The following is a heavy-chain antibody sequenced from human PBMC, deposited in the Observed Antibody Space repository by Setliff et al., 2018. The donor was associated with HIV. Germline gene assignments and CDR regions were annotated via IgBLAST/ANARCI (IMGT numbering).Heavy chain of an antibody. J-gene: IGHJ4*02. CDR2: IYYSGSA. CDR3: VRDDYGYNGKGFDY. D-gene: IGHD4-17*01. CDR1: GFTLSDYY. Sequence: SETLSLSCAVSGFTLSDYYMDWIRQPPGKGLEWIGSIYYSGSAYYNPSLKSRVTISIDTSNNQISLRLSSVTAADTAMYYCVRDDYGYNGKGFDYWGPGTLVTVSS. V-gene: IGHV4-38-2*02.